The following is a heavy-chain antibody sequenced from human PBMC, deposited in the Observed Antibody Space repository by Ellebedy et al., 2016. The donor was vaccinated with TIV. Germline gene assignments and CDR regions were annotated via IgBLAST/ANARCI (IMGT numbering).Heavy chain of an antibody. CDR2: TYYRSRWFN. CDR3: ARGVNWFDP. CDR1: GDRVSSNSGA. D-gene: IGHD3-16*01. Sequence: SQTLSLTCGISGDRVSSNSGAWHWFRQSPSRGLEWLGRTYYRSRWFNDYAMSVKSRITINADTSKNQFSLQLNSVTSEDTAVYYCARGVNWFDPWGQGTLVTVSS. J-gene: IGHJ5*02. V-gene: IGHV6-1*01.